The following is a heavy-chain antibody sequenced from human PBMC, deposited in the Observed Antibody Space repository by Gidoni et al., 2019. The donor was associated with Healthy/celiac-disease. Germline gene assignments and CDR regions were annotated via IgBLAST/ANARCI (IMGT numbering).Heavy chain of an antibody. V-gene: IGHV3-30*02. J-gene: IGHJ4*02. D-gene: IGHD5-18*01. CDR2: IRYDGSNK. CDR3: AKEPYTMVTSFVFDY. CDR1: GFTFIRYG. Sequence: QVQLVESGGGVVQLGVSLRLSGVASGFTFIRYGMHWVGQAPGKGLEWVAFIRYDGSNKYYADSVKGRFTISRDNSKNTLYLQMNSLRAEDTAVYYCAKEPYTMVTSFVFDYWGQGTLVTVSS.